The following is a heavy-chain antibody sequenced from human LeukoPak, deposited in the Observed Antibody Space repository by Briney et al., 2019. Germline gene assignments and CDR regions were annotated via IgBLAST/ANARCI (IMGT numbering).Heavy chain of an antibody. CDR1: GDSIIGYY. CDR2: IYYTGNT. Sequence: PSETLSLTCSVSGDSIIGYYWGWIRQPPGKGLEWIGNIYYTGNTYYNSSLKSRATISLDTSKNQFSLKVISMTAADTAAYYCTKSDGYGLIRICGRGTMVTVSS. CDR3: TKSDGYGLIRI. J-gene: IGHJ3*02. D-gene: IGHD3-10*01. V-gene: IGHV4-39*07.